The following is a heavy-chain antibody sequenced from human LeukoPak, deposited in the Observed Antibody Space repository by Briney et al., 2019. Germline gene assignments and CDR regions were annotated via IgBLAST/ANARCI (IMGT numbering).Heavy chain of an antibody. V-gene: IGHV3-11*01. CDR2: IITSGYTK. Sequence: GGSLRLSCAASGFPFSDFHMSWIRQAPGKGLEWISYIITSGYTKYYADSVKGRFTISRDNAKNSLYLQMNSLRAEDTAVHYCARGHNGYSYWGQGTLVTVSS. D-gene: IGHD5-24*01. J-gene: IGHJ4*02. CDR3: ARGHNGYSY. CDR1: GFPFSDFH.